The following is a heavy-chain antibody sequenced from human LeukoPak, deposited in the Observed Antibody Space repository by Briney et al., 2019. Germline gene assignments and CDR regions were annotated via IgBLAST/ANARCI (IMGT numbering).Heavy chain of an antibody. J-gene: IGHJ3*01. CDR1: GFTFSSYT. V-gene: IGHV3-30*04. CDR3: ARGSGSDDAFDL. Sequence: PGGSLRLSCAASGFTFSSYTMHWVRQAPGKGLEWVAFMSFDGSNKYYADSVKGRFTISRDNVKNSLYLQMNSLRAEDTALYYCARGSGSDDAFDLWGQGTMVTVSS. CDR2: MSFDGSNK. D-gene: IGHD1-26*01.